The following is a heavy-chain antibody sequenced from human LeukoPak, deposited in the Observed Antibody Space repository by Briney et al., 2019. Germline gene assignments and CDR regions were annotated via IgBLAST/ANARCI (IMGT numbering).Heavy chain of an antibody. CDR2: INHSGST. Sequence: SETLSLTCAVYGGSFSGYYWSWIRQPPGKGLEWIGEINHSGSTNYNPSLKSRVTISVDTSKNQFSLKLSSVTAADTAVYYCARGDFYHDSSGYYGDWFDPWGQGTLVTVSS. CDR3: ARGDFYHDSSGYYGDWFDP. V-gene: IGHV4-34*01. J-gene: IGHJ5*02. D-gene: IGHD3-22*01. CDR1: GGSFSGYY.